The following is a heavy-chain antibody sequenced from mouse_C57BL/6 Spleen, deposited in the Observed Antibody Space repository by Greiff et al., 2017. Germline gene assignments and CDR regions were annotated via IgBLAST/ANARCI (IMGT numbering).Heavy chain of an antibody. CDR2: IYPSDSET. V-gene: IGHV1-61*01. J-gene: IGHJ4*01. CDR3: ARGGDGYYEDYAMDY. Sequence: QVQLQQPGAELVRPGSSVKLSCKASGYTFTSYWMDWVKQRPGQGLEWIGNIYPSDSETHYNQKFKDKATLTVDKSSSTAYLQLSSLASEDSAVYYCARGGDGYYEDYAMDYWGQGTSVTVSS. D-gene: IGHD2-3*01. CDR1: GYTFTSYW.